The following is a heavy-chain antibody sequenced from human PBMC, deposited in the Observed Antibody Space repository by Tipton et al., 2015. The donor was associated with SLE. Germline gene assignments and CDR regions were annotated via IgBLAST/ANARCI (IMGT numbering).Heavy chain of an antibody. CDR3: ARDCSSTSCYGLD. CDR1: GFTFSSYA. D-gene: IGHD2-2*01. V-gene: IGHV3-30-3*01. Sequence: SLRLSCAASGFTFSSYAMHWVRQAPGKGLEWVAVISYDGSNKYYADSVKGRFTISRDNSKNTLYLQMNSLRAEDTAVYYCARDCSSTSCYGLDWGQGTLVTVSS. J-gene: IGHJ4*02. CDR2: ISYDGSNK.